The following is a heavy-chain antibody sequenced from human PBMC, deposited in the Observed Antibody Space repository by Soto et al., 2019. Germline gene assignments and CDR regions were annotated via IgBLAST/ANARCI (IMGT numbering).Heavy chain of an antibody. CDR3: ATVRFLEWLLFDP. CDR2: IYYSGST. J-gene: IGHJ5*02. Sequence: SDTLSLTCTVSGGSISSSSYYWGWIRQPPGKGLEWIGSIYYSGSTYYNPSLKSRVTISVDTSKNQFSLKLSSVTAADTAVYYCATVRFLEWLLFDPWGQGTLVTVSS. V-gene: IGHV4-39*01. D-gene: IGHD3-3*01. CDR1: GGSISSSSYY.